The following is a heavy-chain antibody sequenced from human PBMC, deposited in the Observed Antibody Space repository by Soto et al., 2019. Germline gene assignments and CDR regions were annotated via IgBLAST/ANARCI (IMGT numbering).Heavy chain of an antibody. J-gene: IGHJ4*02. CDR3: ARHGLSDSSGYYLIDY. CDR1: GDSISSYY. V-gene: IGHV4-59*04. Sequence: PSETLSLTCIVSGDSISSYYWNWIRQPPGKGLEWIGYIYYSGTTYYNPSLKSRVTIYVDTSKIQFSLKLSSVTAADTGVYYCARHGLSDSSGYYLIDYWGQGTLVTVSS. CDR2: IYYSGTT. D-gene: IGHD3-22*01.